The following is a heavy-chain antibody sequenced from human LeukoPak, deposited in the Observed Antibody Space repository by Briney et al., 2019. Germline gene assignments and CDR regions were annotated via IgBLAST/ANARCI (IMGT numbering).Heavy chain of an antibody. CDR3: ARAPYYYDSSGYLD. V-gene: IGHV4-59*01. CDR2: IYYSGST. D-gene: IGHD3-22*01. J-gene: IGHJ4*02. CDR1: GVSISSYY. Sequence: PSETLSLTCTVSGVSISSYYWSWIRQPPGKGLEWIGYIYYSGSTNYNPSLKSRVTISVDTSKNQFSLKLSSVTAADTAVYYCARAPYYYDSSGYLDWGQGTLVTVSS.